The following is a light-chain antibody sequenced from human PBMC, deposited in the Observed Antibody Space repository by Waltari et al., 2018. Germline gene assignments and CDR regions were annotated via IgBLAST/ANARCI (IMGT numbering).Light chain of an antibody. J-gene: IGLJ2*01. V-gene: IGLV2-11*01. CDR3: CSYAGADTSVV. CDR1: SSPIGGFAF. Sequence: QSALTQPRPVSAPPGQSVPIPRTGTSSPIGGFAFVSWYQQSPGKAPKLIIYDVNKRPPGVPDRFSGSKSGNTASLTISGLLNEDEADYYCCSYAGADTSVVFGGGTTLTVL. CDR2: DVN.